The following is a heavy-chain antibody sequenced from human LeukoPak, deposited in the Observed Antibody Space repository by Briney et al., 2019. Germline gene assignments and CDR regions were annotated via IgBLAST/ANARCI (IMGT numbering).Heavy chain of an antibody. CDR3: ARAGWFGEFLGYYFDY. CDR2: IKPDGSEK. J-gene: IGHJ4*02. Sequence: PGGSLRLSCAASGFTFSTYWMSWVRQAPGKGLEWVANIKPDGSEKYYVDSVKGRFTISRDNAKNSLYLQMNSLRAEDTAVYYCARAGWFGEFLGYYFDYWGQGTLVTVSS. CDR1: GFTFSTYW. D-gene: IGHD3-10*01. V-gene: IGHV3-7*01.